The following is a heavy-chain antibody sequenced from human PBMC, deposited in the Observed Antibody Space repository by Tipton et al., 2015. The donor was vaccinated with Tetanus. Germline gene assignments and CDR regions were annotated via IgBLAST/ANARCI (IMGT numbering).Heavy chain of an antibody. D-gene: IGHD2-21*02. CDR2: ICYSGST. Sequence: LRLSCTVSGGSVNSDDYYWTWIRQPPGKGLEWIGYICYSGSTYYNPSLKGRVTVSLDTSKNQFSLRLTSVTDADTAVYYCVRDHARACGGDCYPGGFDIWGQGTMVSVSS. CDR3: VRDHARACGGDCYPGGFDI. V-gene: IGHV4-30-4*08. J-gene: IGHJ3*02. CDR1: GGSVNSDDYY.